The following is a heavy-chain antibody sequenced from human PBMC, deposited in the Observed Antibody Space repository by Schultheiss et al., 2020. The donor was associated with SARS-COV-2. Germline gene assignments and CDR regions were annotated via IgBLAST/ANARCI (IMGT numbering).Heavy chain of an antibody. D-gene: IGHD2-15*01. V-gene: IGHV3-11*04. CDR2: ISSSGSTI. CDR1: GFTFSDYY. CDR3: AKDREFIVVVGATLDY. Sequence: GGSLRLSCAASGFTFSDYYMSWIRQAPGKGLEWVSYISSSGSTIYYADSVKGRFTISRDRSKNTLYLQMNSLRAEDTAVYYCAKDREFIVVVGATLDYWGQGTLVTVSS. J-gene: IGHJ4*02.